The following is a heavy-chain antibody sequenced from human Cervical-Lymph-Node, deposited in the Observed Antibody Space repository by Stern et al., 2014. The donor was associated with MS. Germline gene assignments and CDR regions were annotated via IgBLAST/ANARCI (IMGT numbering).Heavy chain of an antibody. CDR3: ARSGYYGIDV. D-gene: IGHD1-26*01. J-gene: IGHJ6*02. Sequence: QLQLQESGPGLVRPSETLSLTCTASGDSVSSEDYYWSWIRQSPGKDLEWIGYIYYRGRPNYNPSLKSRLTISIATSKNQFSLKLISVTAADTAVYYCARSGYYGIDVWGQGTTVIVSS. V-gene: IGHV4-61*08. CDR2: IYYRGRP. CDR1: GDSVSSEDYY.